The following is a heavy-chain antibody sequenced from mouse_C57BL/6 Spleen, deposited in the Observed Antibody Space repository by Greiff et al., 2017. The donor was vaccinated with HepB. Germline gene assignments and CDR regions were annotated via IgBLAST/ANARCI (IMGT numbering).Heavy chain of an antibody. CDR1: GYTFTDYY. Sequence: EVKLQESGPVLVKPGASVKMSCKASGYTFTDYYMNWVKQSHGKSLEWIGVINPYNGGTSYNQKFKGKATLTVDKSSSTAYMELNSLTSEDSAVYYCARRPTYGYAMDYWGQGTSVTVSS. V-gene: IGHV1-19*01. CDR2: INPYNGGT. D-gene: IGHD1-1*01. J-gene: IGHJ4*01. CDR3: ARRPTYGYAMDY.